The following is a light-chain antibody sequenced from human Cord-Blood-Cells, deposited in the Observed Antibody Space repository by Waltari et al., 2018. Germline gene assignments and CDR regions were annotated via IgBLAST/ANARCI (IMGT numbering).Light chain of an antibody. V-gene: IGKV4-1*01. CDR2: WGS. CDR3: QQYYSTPFT. CDR1: QSVLYSSNNKDY. Sequence: DIVMTQSPDSLAVSLGERATLNCKSSQSVLYSSNNKDYLAGYQQKPGQPPKLLIYWGSTRESGVPDRFSGSGSGTDFTLTISSLQAEDVAVYYCQQYYSTPFTFGPGTKVDIK. J-gene: IGKJ3*01.